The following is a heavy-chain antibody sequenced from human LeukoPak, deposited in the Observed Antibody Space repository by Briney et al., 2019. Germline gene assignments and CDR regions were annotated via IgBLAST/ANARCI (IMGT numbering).Heavy chain of an antibody. CDR2: IYYNENT. J-gene: IGHJ5*02. D-gene: IGHD1-26*01. V-gene: IGHV4-59*02. CDR3: ARDPSPFYSGSYLGFDP. CDR1: GGSVSDYY. Sequence: PSETLSLTCTVSGGSVSDYYWSWIRQPPGKGLEWIGYIYYNENTNYNPSLKSRVTISVDTSKNQFSLKLSSVTAADTAVYYCARDPSPFYSGSYLGFDPWGQGTLVTVSS.